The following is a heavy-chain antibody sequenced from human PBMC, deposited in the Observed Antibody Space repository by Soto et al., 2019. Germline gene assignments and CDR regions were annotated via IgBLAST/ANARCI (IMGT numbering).Heavy chain of an antibody. CDR3: AREDAARIERWFDA. D-gene: IGHD6-6*01. J-gene: IGHJ5*02. CDR1: VGSIISASYS. CDR2: IYSSGST. Sequence: PSETLSLTCAVSVGSIISASYSWNWIRQSPGRGLEWIGHIYSSGSTYYNPSLKSRVSISVDTSNNQFSLKLTSVTAADTAVYFCAREDAARIERWFDAWGQGILVTVSS. V-gene: IGHV4-31*11.